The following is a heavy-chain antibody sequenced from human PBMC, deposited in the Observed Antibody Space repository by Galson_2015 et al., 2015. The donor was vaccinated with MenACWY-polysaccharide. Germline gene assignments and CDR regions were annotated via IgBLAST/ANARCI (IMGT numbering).Heavy chain of an antibody. CDR3: AREGSRIVFHAFAA. J-gene: IGHJ3*01. CDR1: TVTFRGSG. D-gene: IGHD3-10*02. V-gene: IGHV3-33*01. Sequence: SLRLSCAASTVTFRGSGMHWVRQAPGKGLEWVAVIQYDAVYKQYLDSVKGRFSVSRDNSKSTLYLEMNNLRAEDTALYYCAREGSRIVFHAFAAGGPGTMVIVSS. CDR2: IQYDAVYK.